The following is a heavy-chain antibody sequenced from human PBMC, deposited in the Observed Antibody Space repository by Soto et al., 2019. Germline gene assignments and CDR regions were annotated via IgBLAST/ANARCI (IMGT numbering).Heavy chain of an antibody. Sequence: PGGSLRLSCAASGFTFDEYAMHWVRQAPGKGLEWVSGISWNSGSIGYADSVKGRFTISRDNAKNSLYLQMNSLRAEDTALYYCAKDGIAVAAWGYYFDYWGQGTLVTVSS. CDR1: GFTFDEYA. V-gene: IGHV3-9*01. J-gene: IGHJ4*02. D-gene: IGHD6-19*01. CDR2: ISWNSGSI. CDR3: AKDGIAVAAWGYYFDY.